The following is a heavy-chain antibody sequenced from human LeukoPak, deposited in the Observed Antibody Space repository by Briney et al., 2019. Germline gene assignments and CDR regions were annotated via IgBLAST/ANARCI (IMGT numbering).Heavy chain of an antibody. CDR2: IYYSGTT. CDR1: GYSISSGYY. V-gene: IGHV4-38-2*01. J-gene: IGHJ4*02. Sequence: KTSETLSLTCGVSGYSISSGYYWAWIRQPPGKGLEWIANIYYSGTTYYNPSLKSRVTMSVDTSKNRFSLKLSSLTAADTAVYYCARGLGEQWQFDYWGQGTLVTVSS. D-gene: IGHD3-16*01. CDR3: ARGLGEQWQFDY.